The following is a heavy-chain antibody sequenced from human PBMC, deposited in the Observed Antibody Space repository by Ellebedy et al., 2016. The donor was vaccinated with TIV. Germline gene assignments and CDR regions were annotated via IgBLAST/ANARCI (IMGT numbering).Heavy chain of an antibody. J-gene: IGHJ4*02. D-gene: IGHD3-3*02. V-gene: IGHV5-51*01. CDR3: ARLTVARGHFFFDY. Sequence: GESLKISXKGSGSSFTSYWIGWVRQMPGKGLEWMGIIYPGDSDTRYSPSFQGQVTISADKSISTAYLQWSSLKASDTAMYYCARLTVARGHFFFDYWGQGTLVTVSS. CDR2: IYPGDSDT. CDR1: GSSFTSYW.